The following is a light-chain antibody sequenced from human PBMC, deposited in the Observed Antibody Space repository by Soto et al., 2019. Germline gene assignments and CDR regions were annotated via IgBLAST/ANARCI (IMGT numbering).Light chain of an antibody. J-gene: IGLJ2*01. V-gene: IGLV2-14*01. CDR1: NSDVGGYNY. CDR2: DVS. Sequence: QSALTQPASVSGSPGQSITISCTGTNSDVGGYNYVSWYQQHPGKAPKLMIYDVSNRPSGVSTRFSGSKSGNTASLTISGLQAEDETDYYCSSYTSSSTLHVVFGGGTQLTVL. CDR3: SSYTSSSTLHVV.